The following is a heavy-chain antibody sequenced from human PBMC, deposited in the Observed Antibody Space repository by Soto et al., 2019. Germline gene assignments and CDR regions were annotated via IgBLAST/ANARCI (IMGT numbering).Heavy chain of an antibody. D-gene: IGHD5-12*01. J-gene: IGHJ4*02. CDR3: AREGGYTSFDY. V-gene: IGHV4-59*01. Sequence: SETLSLTCTVSGGSISSYYWSWIRQPPGKGLEWIGYIYYSGSTNYNPSLKSRVTISVDTSKNQFSLKLSSVTAADTAVYYCAREGGYTSFDYWGQGTLVTVSS. CDR1: GGSISSYY. CDR2: IYYSGST.